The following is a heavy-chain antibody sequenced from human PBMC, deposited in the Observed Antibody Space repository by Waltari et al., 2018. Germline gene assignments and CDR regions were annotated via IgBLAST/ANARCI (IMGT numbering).Heavy chain of an antibody. CDR1: GYPFTTYY. D-gene: IGHD6-19*01. Sequence: QVQLVQSGAEVKKPGASVKVSCKASGYPFTTYYMHWVRQAPGQGLEWVGIINPDGGSTSYAQKFQDRITMTRDTSTSTVYMQLTSLTSEDTAVYYCASQRAGSGWLSIDYWGQGTLVTVSS. CDR3: ASQRAGSGWLSIDY. V-gene: IGHV1-46*03. J-gene: IGHJ4*02. CDR2: INPDGGST.